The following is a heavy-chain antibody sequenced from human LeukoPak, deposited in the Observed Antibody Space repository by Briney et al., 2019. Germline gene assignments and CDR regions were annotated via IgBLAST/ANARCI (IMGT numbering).Heavy chain of an antibody. Sequence: SETLSLTCTVSGGSISSGDYYWSWIRQPPGKGLEWIGYIYYSGSTYYNPSLKSRVTISVDTSKNQFSLKLSSVTAADTAVYYCARLTVSVGKDAFDIWGQGTMVTVSS. CDR2: IYYSGST. J-gene: IGHJ3*02. CDR3: ARLTVSVGKDAFDI. CDR1: GGSISSGDYY. V-gene: IGHV4-30-4*08. D-gene: IGHD1-26*01.